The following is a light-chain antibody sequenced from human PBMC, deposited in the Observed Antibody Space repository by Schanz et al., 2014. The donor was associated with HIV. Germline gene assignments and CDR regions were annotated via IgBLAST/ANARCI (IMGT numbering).Light chain of an antibody. Sequence: QSALTQPRSVSGSPGQSVTISCTGTSSDVGGYNYVSWYQQPPGSAPKLLIFEVDIRPSGVPDRFSGSKSGNTASLTISGLRPEDEADYYCNSYTRSGTHVFRPGTKLTVL. V-gene: IGLV2-18*02. CDR2: EVD. CDR1: SSDVGGYNY. J-gene: IGLJ1*01. CDR3: NSYTRSGTHV.